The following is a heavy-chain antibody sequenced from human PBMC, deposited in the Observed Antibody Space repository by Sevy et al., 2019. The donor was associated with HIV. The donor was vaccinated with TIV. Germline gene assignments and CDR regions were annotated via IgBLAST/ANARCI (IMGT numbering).Heavy chain of an antibody. CDR1: GGSFSGYY. D-gene: IGHD3-22*01. V-gene: IGHV4-34*01. Sequence: SETLSLTCAVYGGSFSGYYWSWIRQPPGKGLEWIGEINHSGSTNYNPSLKSRVTISVDTSKNQFSLKLSSVTAADTAVYYCARDRRLYDSSGNLSGAWGQGTLVTVSS. CDR3: ARDRRLYDSSGNLSGA. J-gene: IGHJ5*02. CDR2: INHSGST.